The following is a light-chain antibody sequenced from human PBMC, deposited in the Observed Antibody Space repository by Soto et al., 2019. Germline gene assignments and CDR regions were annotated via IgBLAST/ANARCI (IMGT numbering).Light chain of an antibody. CDR1: QSVSNS. CDR2: DVS. Sequence: EIGLTQSPSTLSLSPGERVTLSCRASQSVSNSLAWYQQKPGQPPRLLIYDVSNRATGIPARFSGSGSGTDFTLTISRLETDDFGVYFCQQYSALPMTFGQGTRLEIK. V-gene: IGKV3-11*01. CDR3: QQYSALPMT. J-gene: IGKJ5*01.